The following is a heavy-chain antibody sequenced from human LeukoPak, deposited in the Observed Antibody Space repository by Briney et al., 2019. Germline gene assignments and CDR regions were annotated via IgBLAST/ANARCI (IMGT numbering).Heavy chain of an antibody. V-gene: IGHV1-18*01. Sequence: GASVKVSCKASGYTFTSYGISWVRQAPGQGLEWMGWISAYNGNTNYAQKLQGRVTMTTDTSTSTAYMELRSLRSDDTAVYYCARGSRMTTVTRCYYYYYGMDVWGQGTTVTVSS. J-gene: IGHJ6*02. CDR3: ARGSRMTTVTRCYYYYYGMDV. CDR2: ISAYNGNT. D-gene: IGHD4-11*01. CDR1: GYTFTSYG.